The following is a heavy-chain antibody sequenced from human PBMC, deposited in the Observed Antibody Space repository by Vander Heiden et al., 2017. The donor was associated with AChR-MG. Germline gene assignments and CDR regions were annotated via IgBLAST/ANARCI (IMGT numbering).Heavy chain of an antibody. Sequence: EVQLVESGGGLVAPGGSLKLSCAASGFTFRGSAVHWVRQASGKGLEWVGRIRSKANSYATAYAASVKGRFTISRDDSKNTAYLQMNSLKTEDTAVYYCTRLPTARPYYYYGMDVWGQGTTVTVSS. D-gene: IGHD6-25*01. CDR1: GFTFRGSA. J-gene: IGHJ6*02. CDR3: TRLPTARPYYYYGMDV. V-gene: IGHV3-73*02. CDR2: IRSKANSYAT.